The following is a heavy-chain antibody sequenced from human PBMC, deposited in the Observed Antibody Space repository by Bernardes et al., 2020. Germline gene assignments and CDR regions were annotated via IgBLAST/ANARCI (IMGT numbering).Heavy chain of an antibody. CDR3: ATTVTSSSGVNAFDI. CDR1: GYTFTSYD. D-gene: IGHD4-17*01. J-gene: IGHJ3*02. V-gene: IGHV1-8*01. Sequence: ASVKVSCKASGYTFTSYDINWVRQATGQGLEWMGWMNPNSGNTGYAQKFQGRVTMTRNTSISTAYMELSSLRSEDTAVYYCATTVTSSSGVNAFDIWGQGTMVTVSS. CDR2: MNPNSGNT.